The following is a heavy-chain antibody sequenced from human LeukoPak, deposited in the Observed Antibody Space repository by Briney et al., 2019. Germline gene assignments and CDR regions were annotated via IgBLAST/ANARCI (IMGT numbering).Heavy chain of an antibody. Sequence: SETLSLTCTDSGGSISIYYWNWIRQPPGKGLEWIGYIYYSGNTNYNPSLKSRVTISIDTSKNQFSLKLGSVTAADTAVYYCARASRGDVGGVDSWGQGTLVTVS. CDR2: IYYSGNT. CDR1: GGSISIYY. D-gene: IGHD3-10*01. J-gene: IGHJ5*02. V-gene: IGHV4-59*01. CDR3: ARASRGDVGGVDS.